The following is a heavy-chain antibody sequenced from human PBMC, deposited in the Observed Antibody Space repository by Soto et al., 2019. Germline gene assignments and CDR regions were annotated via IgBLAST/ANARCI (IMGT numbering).Heavy chain of an antibody. CDR1: GDAISSDY. V-gene: IGHV4-59*01. D-gene: IGHD1-26*01. J-gene: IGHJ5*02. CDR3: ARIRIVNGHWDFDP. CDR2: IYYSGST. Sequence: QVQLQESGPGLVKPSETLSLTCTVSGDAISSDYWTWIRQPPGKGLEWIGNIYYSGSTDYNPSLQGRVSTSVDTSRNQLSLSLTSVTAADTALYYCARIRIVNGHWDFDPWGQGALVTVSS.